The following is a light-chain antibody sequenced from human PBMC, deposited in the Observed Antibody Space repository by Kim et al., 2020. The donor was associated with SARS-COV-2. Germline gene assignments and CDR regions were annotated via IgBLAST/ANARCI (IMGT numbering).Light chain of an antibody. CDR1: QGINTW. Sequence: DIQMTQSPSSVSASVGDRVTITCRASQGINTWLAWYQQTPGKAPKLLIYAASSLQSGVPSRFSGSGSGTDFTLTINNLQPEDSATYYCQQAHNFPPAFGQGTKVDIK. CDR3: QQAHNFPPA. CDR2: AAS. J-gene: IGKJ1*01. V-gene: IGKV1-12*01.